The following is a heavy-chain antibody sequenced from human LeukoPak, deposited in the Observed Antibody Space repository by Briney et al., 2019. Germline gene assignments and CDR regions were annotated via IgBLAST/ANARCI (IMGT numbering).Heavy chain of an antibody. CDR1: GGTFSSYA. J-gene: IGHJ6*03. Sequence: ASVKVFCKASGGTFSSYAISWVRQAPGQGREWMGGIIPIFGTTNYAQKFQDRVTITADKSTSTAYMELSSLRSEDTAVYYCARVVGLTGYSSSWYSGYYYYMDVWGKGTTVTVSS. CDR2: IIPIFGTT. CDR3: ARVVGLTGYSSSWYSGYYYYMDV. V-gene: IGHV1-69*06. D-gene: IGHD6-13*01.